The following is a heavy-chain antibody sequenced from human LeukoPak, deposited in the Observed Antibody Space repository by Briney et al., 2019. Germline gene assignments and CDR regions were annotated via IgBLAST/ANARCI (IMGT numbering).Heavy chain of an antibody. CDR1: GGTFSSYA. J-gene: IGHJ3*02. V-gene: IGHV1-69*04. Sequence: ASVKVSCKASGGTFSSYAISWVRQAPGQGLEWMGRIIPILGIANYAQKFQGRVTITADKSTSTAYMELSSLRSEDTAVYYCARSSQRGTTGTSTRVFDIWGQGTMVTVSS. CDR2: IIPILGIA. CDR3: ARSSQRGTTGTSTRVFDI. D-gene: IGHD1-1*01.